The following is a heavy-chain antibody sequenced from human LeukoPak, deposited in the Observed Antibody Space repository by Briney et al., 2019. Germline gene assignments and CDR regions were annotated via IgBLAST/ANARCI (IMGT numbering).Heavy chain of an antibody. J-gene: IGHJ4*02. Sequence: GGSLRLSCAASGFTFSSYWMHWVRQAPGKGLVWVSRINSDGSSTSYADSVKGRFTISRDNAKNTLYLQMNSLRAEDTANYYCARGLGGSSKKEFDYWGQGTLVTVSS. CDR2: INSDGSST. D-gene: IGHD1-26*01. V-gene: IGHV3-74*01. CDR1: GFTFSSYW. CDR3: ARGLGGSSKKEFDY.